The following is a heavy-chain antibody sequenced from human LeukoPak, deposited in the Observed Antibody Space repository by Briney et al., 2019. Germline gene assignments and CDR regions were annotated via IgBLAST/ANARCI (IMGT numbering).Heavy chain of an antibody. CDR2: IKQDGSEK. CDR1: GFTFRNYW. CDR3: ARDLEWSRRKQRLTPAAFDI. V-gene: IGHV3-7*01. D-gene: IGHD3-3*01. Sequence: GGSLSLSCAASGFTFRNYWMTWVRQAPGKGLEWVANIKQDGSEKYYVDSVKGRFTISRDNAKNSLYLQMNSLRAEDTAVYYCARDLEWSRRKQRLTPAAFDIWGQGTMVTVSS. J-gene: IGHJ3*02.